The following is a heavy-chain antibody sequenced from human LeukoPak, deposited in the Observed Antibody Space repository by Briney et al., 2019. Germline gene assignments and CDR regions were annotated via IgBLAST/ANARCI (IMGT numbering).Heavy chain of an antibody. V-gene: IGHV3-48*04. Sequence: PGGSLRLSCAASGFNFNTFNMNWVRQAPGKWLEWISYISTSSGTISYADSVKGRFTISRDNSKNSLYLQMNSLRTEDTALYYCAKDPTYDFWSGYLRGKNWFDPWGQGTLVTVSS. CDR2: ISTSSGTI. CDR3: AKDPTYDFWSGYLRGKNWFDP. J-gene: IGHJ5*02. CDR1: GFNFNTFN. D-gene: IGHD3-3*01.